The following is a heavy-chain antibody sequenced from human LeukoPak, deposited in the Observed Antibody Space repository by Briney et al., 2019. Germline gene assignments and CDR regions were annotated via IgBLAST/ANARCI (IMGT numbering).Heavy chain of an antibody. CDR3: ARDQEGFDY. CDR2: IYPRDGST. CDR1: RYTFTSNY. Sequence: ASVKVSCKASRYTFTSNYIHWVRQAPGQGLEWMGMIYPRDGSTSYAQKFQGRVTVTRDTSTSSVHMELSGLRSEDTAVYYCARDQEGFDYWGQGTLVTVSS. V-gene: IGHV1-46*01. J-gene: IGHJ4*02.